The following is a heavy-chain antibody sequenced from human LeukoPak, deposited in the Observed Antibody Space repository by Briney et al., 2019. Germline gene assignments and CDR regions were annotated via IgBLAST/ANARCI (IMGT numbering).Heavy chain of an antibody. CDR3: AKDATAVVGTVYMDV. D-gene: IGHD6-13*01. CDR1: GFTFSDYY. Sequence: GGSLRLSCAASGFTFSDYYMSWVRQAPGKGLVWVSSISTSSSYIYYSDSVKRRFTISRDNAKNSLYLQMHSLRAEDTAVYYCAKDATAVVGTVYMDVWGKGTTVTISS. J-gene: IGHJ6*03. V-gene: IGHV3-21*01. CDR2: ISTSSSYI.